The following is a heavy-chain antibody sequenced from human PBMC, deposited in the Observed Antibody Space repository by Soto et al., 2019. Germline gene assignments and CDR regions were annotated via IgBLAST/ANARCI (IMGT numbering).Heavy chain of an antibody. CDR1: GGTFSSYA. J-gene: IGHJ6*02. Sequence: ASVKVSCKASGGTFSSYAISWVRQAPGQGLEWMGGIIPISGTANYAQKFQGRDTITADESTSTAYMELSSLRSEDTAEFFFPRHVPAVGYYYGMDVWGQGTTVTVSS. D-gene: IGHD2-2*01. V-gene: IGHV1-69*13. CDR3: PRHVPAVGYYYGMDV. CDR2: IIPISGTA.